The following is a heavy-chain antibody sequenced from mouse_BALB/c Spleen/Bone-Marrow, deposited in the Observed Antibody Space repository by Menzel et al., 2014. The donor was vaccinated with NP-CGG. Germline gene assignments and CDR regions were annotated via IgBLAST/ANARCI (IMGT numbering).Heavy chain of an antibody. CDR3: TREGDSPFAY. V-gene: IGHV1S81*02. Sequence: QVQLKQSGAELVKPGVSVKSSCKASGYTFTSYYMYWVKLMPVQCLEWVGEINPSNGGTNFNEKFKSKATLTVDKSSSTAYMQLSSLTSEDSAVYYCTREGDSPFAYWGQGTLVTVSA. CDR2: INPSNGGT. CDR1: GYTFTSYY. J-gene: IGHJ3*01. D-gene: IGHD2-13*01.